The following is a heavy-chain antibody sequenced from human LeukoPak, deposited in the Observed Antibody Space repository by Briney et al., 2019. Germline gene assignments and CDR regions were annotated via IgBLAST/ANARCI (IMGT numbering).Heavy chain of an antibody. CDR2: IWYDGSNK. CDR1: GFTFSSYG. D-gene: IGHD1-26*01. V-gene: IGHV3-33*01. CDR3: ARELAGGSYYPITDY. Sequence: GGSLRLSCAASGFTFSSYGMHWVRQAPGKGLEWVAVIWYDGSNKYYADSVKGRFTISGDNSKNTLYLQMNSLRAEDTAVYYCARELAGGSYYPITDYWGQGTLVTVSS. J-gene: IGHJ4*02.